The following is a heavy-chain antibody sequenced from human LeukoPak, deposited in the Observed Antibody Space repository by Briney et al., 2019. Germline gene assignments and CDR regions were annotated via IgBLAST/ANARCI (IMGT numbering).Heavy chain of an antibody. CDR2: IIPIFGTA. CDR1: GGTFSSYA. D-gene: IGHD2-15*01. CDR3: ARGLGSGGYHGDY. J-gene: IGHJ4*02. V-gene: IGHV1-69*05. Sequence: SVKVSCKASGGTFSSYAISWVRQAPGQGLEWMGRIIPIFGTANYAQKFQGRVTITTDESTSTAYMELSSLRSEDTAVYYCARGLGSGGYHGDYWGQGTLVTVSS.